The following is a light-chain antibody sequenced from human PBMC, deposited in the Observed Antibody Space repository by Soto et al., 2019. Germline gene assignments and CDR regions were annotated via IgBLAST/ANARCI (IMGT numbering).Light chain of an antibody. J-gene: IGLJ1*01. CDR1: SSDVGGFNY. CDR2: DVY. CDR3: SSYTTSSSYV. Sequence: QSALTQPASVSGSPGQSITISCTGTSSDVGGFNYVSWYQQHPGKAPKLLIFDVYSRPSGISNRFSGSKSGNTASLTISGLQAEDEADYYCSSYTTSSSYVLGAGTKVTVL. V-gene: IGLV2-14*01.